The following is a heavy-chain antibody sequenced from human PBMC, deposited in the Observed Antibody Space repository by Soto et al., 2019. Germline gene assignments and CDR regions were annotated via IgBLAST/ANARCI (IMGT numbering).Heavy chain of an antibody. J-gene: IGHJ6*02. V-gene: IGHV4-34*01. CDR2: INHSGST. CDR1: GGSFSGYY. Sequence: PSETLSLTCAVYGGSFSGYYWSWIRQPPGKGLEWIGEINHSGSTNYNPSLKSRVTISVDTSKNQFSLKLSSVTAADTAVYYCARLGPNYYYGMDVWGQGTTVTVS. CDR3: ARLGPNYYYGMDV.